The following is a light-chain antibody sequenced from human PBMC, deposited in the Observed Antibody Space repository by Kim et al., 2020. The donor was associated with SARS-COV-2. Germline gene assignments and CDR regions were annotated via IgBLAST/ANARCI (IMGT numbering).Light chain of an antibody. CDR3: CSYAGSTTNYV. J-gene: IGLJ1*01. Sequence: LTQPASVSGSPGQSITISCTGTSSDVGSYDLVSWYQQHPGKAPKLMIYEATMRPSGISNRFSGSKSGNTASLTISGLQAEDEADYYCCSYAGSTTNYVFGTGTKVTVL. CDR2: EAT. V-gene: IGLV2-23*01. CDR1: SSDVGSYDL.